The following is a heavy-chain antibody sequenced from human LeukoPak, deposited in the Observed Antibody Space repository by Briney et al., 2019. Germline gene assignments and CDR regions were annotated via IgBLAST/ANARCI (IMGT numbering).Heavy chain of an antibody. J-gene: IGHJ5*02. V-gene: IGHV1-24*01. CDR2: FDPEDGET. Sequence: ASVKVSCKVSGYTLTELSMHWVRQAPGKGLEWMGGFDPEDGETIYAQKFQGRVTMTEDTSTDTAYMELSSLRSEDTAAYYCATDSPLRSVLWFGELLSWGQGTLVTVSS. D-gene: IGHD3-10*01. CDR3: ATDSPLRSVLWFGELLS. CDR1: GYTLTELS.